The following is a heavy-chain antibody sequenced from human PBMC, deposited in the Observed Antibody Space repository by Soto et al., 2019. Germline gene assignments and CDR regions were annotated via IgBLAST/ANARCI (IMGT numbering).Heavy chain of an antibody. D-gene: IGHD5-12*01. V-gene: IGHV1-69*12. CDR1: GGTFSSYA. CDR3: AREGGSDLYYYYGMDV. J-gene: IGHJ6*02. CDR2: IIPIFGTV. Sequence: QVQLVQSGAEVKKPGSSVKVSCKASGGTFSSYAISWVRQAPGQGLEWMGGIIPIFGTVNYAQKFQGRVTITADESTITAYMELSSLRSEDTAVYYCAREGGSDLYYYYGMDVWGQGTTVTVSS.